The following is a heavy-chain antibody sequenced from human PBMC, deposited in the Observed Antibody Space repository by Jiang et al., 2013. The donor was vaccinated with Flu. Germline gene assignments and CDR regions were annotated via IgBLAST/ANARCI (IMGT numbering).Heavy chain of an antibody. J-gene: IGHJ4*02. CDR3: VRELVITTGIDY. Sequence: EVKKPGPSVKVSCKASGYTFTSYAMHWVRQAPGQRLEWMGWINAGNGNTKYSQKFQGRVTITRDTSASTAYMELSSLRSEDTAVYYCVRELVITTGIDYWGQGTLVTVSS. D-gene: IGHD3-22*01. V-gene: IGHV1-3*01. CDR2: INAGNGNT. CDR1: GYTFTSYA.